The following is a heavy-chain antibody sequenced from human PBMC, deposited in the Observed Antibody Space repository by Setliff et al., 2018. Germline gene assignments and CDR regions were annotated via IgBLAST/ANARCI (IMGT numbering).Heavy chain of an antibody. CDR2: ILYDKSNE. V-gene: IGHV3-33*05. J-gene: IGHJ6*02. D-gene: IGHD3-16*02. Sequence: PGGSLRLSCAASEFTFSSSGMHWVRQAPGKGLEWVSFILYDKSNEYYADSVKGRFTISRDNSKNTLYLQMNSLRAEDTAVYYCARDRGQVTVNNRYGFYYYGMDVWGQGTTVTVSS. CDR3: ARDRGQVTVNNRYGFYYYGMDV. CDR1: EFTFSSSG.